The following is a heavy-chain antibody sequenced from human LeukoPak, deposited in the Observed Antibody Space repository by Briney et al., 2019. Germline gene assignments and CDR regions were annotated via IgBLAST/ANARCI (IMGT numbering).Heavy chain of an antibody. CDR1: GFSFSSYA. Sequence: GGSLRLSCAASGFSFSSYAMTWVRRAPGKGLEWVSAISDSGTSTYYADSVKGRFSISRDNSKNTLYLQMNSLRADDTAVYYCAKEVYSSSSGFRFDYWGQGTLVTVSS. D-gene: IGHD6-6*01. J-gene: IGHJ4*02. CDR2: ISDSGTST. V-gene: IGHV3-23*01. CDR3: AKEVYSSSSGFRFDY.